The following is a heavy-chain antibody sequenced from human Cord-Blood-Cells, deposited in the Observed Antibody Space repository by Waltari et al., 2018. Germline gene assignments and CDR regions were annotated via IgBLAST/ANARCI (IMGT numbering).Heavy chain of an antibody. V-gene: IGHV4-59*11. CDR2: IYYSGST. J-gene: IGHJ3*02. CDR3: ARDTKLTGDAFDI. D-gene: IGHD7-27*01. Sequence: QVQLQESGPGLVKPSATLSLTCTVSGGSISSHYWSWIRQPPGKGLEWIGYIYYSGSTNYNPSLKSRVTISVDTSKNQFSLKLSSVTAADTAVYYCARDTKLTGDAFDIWGQGTMVTVSS. CDR1: GGSISSHY.